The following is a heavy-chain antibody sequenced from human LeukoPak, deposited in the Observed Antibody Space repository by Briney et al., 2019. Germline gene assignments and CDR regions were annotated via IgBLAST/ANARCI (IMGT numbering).Heavy chain of an antibody. D-gene: IGHD3-10*01. V-gene: IGHV5-51*01. Sequence: GESLKISCKGSGYSFTSYWIGWVRQMPGKGLEWMGIIYSGDSDTRYSPSFQGQVTISADKSISTAYLQWSSLKASDTAMYYCASYPAMVRGVTGFDYWGQGTLVTVSS. CDR3: ASYPAMVRGVTGFDY. CDR1: GYSFTSYW. CDR2: IYSGDSDT. J-gene: IGHJ4*02.